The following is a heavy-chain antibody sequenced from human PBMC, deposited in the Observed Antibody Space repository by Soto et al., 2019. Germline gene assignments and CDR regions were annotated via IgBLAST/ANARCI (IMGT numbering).Heavy chain of an antibody. CDR3: VRDFGGPLDL. CDR1: GFIVKSYW. D-gene: IGHD2-15*01. J-gene: IGHJ6*02. V-gene: IGHV3-74*01. CDR2: MNIEGSDT. Sequence: HPGGSLRLSCAASGFIVKSYWMHWVRQAPGKGLVWVSRMNIEGSDTKYADSVKGRFTISRDHAKNTLYLQMNNLRVEDTAIYYCVRDFGGPLDLWGRGTTVTVSS.